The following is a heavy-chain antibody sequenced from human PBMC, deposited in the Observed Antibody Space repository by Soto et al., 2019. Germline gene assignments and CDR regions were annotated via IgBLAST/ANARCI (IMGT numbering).Heavy chain of an antibody. CDR2: MNPNSGNT. J-gene: IGHJ5*02. V-gene: IGHV1-8*01. Sequence: ASVKVSCKASGYTFTSYDINWVRQATGQGLEWMGWMNPNSGNTGYAQKFQGRVTMTRNTSISTAYMELSSLRSEDTAVYYCATVIVVVPAAIGFRGYNWFDPWGKGTLVTVSS. CDR1: GYTFTSYD. D-gene: IGHD2-2*01. CDR3: ATVIVVVPAAIGFRGYNWFDP.